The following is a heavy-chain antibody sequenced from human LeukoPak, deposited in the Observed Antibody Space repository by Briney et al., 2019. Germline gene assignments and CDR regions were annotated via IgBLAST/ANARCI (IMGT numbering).Heavy chain of an antibody. CDR2: INHSGST. CDR3: ARLRRVGVSSGDAFDI. CDR1: GGSFSGYY. D-gene: IGHD3-10*01. J-gene: IGHJ3*02. Sequence: SETLSLTCAVYGGSFSGYYWSWIRQPPGKGLEWIGEINHSGSTNYNPSLKSRVTISVDTSKNQFSLKLSSVTAADTAVYYCARLRRVGVSSGDAFDIWGQGTMVTVSS. V-gene: IGHV4-34*01.